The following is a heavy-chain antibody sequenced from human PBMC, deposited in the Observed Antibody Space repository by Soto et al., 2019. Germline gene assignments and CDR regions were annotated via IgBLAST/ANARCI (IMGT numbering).Heavy chain of an antibody. D-gene: IGHD3-3*01. Sequence: QVQLVQSGAEVKKPGASVKDSCKTSGYTFTSYYMHWVRQVPGQGLEWMGIINPSAGSTSYAQKFRGRVTMTRDTSTSTVYMELSSLRSEDTAVYYCARDITGDRWSGLYTHWGQGTLVTVSS. V-gene: IGHV1-46*03. CDR3: ARDITGDRWSGLYTH. CDR1: GYTFTSYY. J-gene: IGHJ4*02. CDR2: INPSAGST.